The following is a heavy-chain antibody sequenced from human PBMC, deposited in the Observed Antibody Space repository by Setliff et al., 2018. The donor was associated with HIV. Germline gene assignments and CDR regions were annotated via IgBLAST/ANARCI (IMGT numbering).Heavy chain of an antibody. D-gene: IGHD3-22*01. V-gene: IGHV3-23*01. CDR1: GFTFSNYA. Sequence: PGGSLRLSCAASGFTFSNYAMSWVRQAPGKGLEWVSLLSGGSTYYAPSVRGRFTISRENSRNSGYLQMNSLRDDDTAVYFCARTAYYRDSSGYYSVAFDMWGPGTMVTVSS. J-gene: IGHJ3*02. CDR3: ARTAYYRDSSGYYSVAFDM. CDR2: LSGGST.